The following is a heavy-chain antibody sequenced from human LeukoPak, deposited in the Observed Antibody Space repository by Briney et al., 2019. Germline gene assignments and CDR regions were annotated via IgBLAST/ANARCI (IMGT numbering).Heavy chain of an antibody. Sequence: GGSLRLSCAASGFSFSSSAMSWVRQAPGKGLKWVSGISGGAGSTYYADALKGRFTISRDNSKNTLYLQMSSLRAEDTAVYYCAKAGSIRFDYWGQGTLVTVSS. CDR1: GFSFSSSA. V-gene: IGHV3-23*01. CDR2: ISGGAGST. CDR3: AKAGSIRFDY. J-gene: IGHJ4*02. D-gene: IGHD3-3*02.